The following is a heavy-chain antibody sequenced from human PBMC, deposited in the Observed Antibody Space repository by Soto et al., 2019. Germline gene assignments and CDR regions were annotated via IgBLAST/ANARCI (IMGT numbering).Heavy chain of an antibody. Sequence: LQESGPGLVKPSQTLSLTCFVSGYSITAGGYYWSWIRHLPGKGREWIGSFYSSGSIIYNPSLRSRVSISGDTSSNHFSMSLTSVTGADTGRYYCAIMYSSGSGWFHPWGQGTLVTVSS. D-gene: IGHD6-19*01. CDR3: AIMYSSGSGWFHP. J-gene: IGHJ5*02. V-gene: IGHV4-31*03. CDR2: FYSSGSI. CDR1: GYSITAGGYY.